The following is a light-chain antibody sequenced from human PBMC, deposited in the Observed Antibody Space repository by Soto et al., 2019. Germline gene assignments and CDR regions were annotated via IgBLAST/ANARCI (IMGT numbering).Light chain of an antibody. Sequence: DIQLTQSPSFLSASVGDRVTITCRASQVISSYLAWYQQKPGKAPNLLSYAASTLQSGVPSRFSGSESGTEFTLTISSLQPEDFATYCCQQLNTYPLTFGGGTKVDIK. CDR1: QVISSY. V-gene: IGKV1-9*01. CDR2: AAS. J-gene: IGKJ4*01. CDR3: QQLNTYPLT.